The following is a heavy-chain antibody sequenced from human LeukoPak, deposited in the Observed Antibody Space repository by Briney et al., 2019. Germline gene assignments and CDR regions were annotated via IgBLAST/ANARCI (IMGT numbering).Heavy chain of an antibody. CDR1: GFTFRSYW. CDR3: ARSRYNDY. J-gene: IGHJ4*02. CDR2: IKEDGSEK. V-gene: IGHV3-7*01. Sequence: GGSLRLSCAASGFTFRSYWMNWVRQAQGKGLEWVANIKEDGSEKNYVDSVKGRFTISRDNAKNALYLQMDGLRGEATAVYYCARSRYNDYWGQGTLVTVSS. D-gene: IGHD5-12*01.